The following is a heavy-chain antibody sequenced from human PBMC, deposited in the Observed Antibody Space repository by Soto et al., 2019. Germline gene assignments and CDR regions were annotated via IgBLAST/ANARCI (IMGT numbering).Heavy chain of an antibody. D-gene: IGHD2-15*01. Sequence: QVQLVQSGAEVKKPGSSVKVSCKASGGTFSSYAISWVRQAPGQGLEWMGGIIPICGTANYAQKFEGIVTIPADEATSTAYMELSSLRSEDTAVYYCARHALGYCSGGSFYPYYYYYGMDVW. CDR2: IIPICGTA. CDR1: GGTFSSYA. V-gene: IGHV1-69*12. J-gene: IGHJ6*01. CDR3: ARHALGYCSGGSFYPYYYYYGMDV.